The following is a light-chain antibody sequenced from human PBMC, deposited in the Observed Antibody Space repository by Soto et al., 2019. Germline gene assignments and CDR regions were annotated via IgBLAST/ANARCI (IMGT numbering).Light chain of an antibody. Sequence: QSALTQPASVSGSPGQSITISCTGTSSDIGGYNYVSWYQQHPGKAPKLMIYEVSNRPSGVSNRFSCSKSGNTASLTISGLQADDEADYYCTSYTSSSTNYVFGTGTKLTVL. V-gene: IGLV2-14*01. CDR3: TSYTSSSTNYV. CDR1: SSDIGGYNY. CDR2: EVS. J-gene: IGLJ1*01.